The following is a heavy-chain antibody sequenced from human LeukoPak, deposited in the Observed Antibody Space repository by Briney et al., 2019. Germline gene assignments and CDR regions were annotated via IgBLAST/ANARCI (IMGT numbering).Heavy chain of an antibody. CDR2: ISSSSSTI. J-gene: IGHJ4*02. CDR1: GFTFSSYS. Sequence: GGSLRLSCAASGFTFSSYSMNWVRQAPGKGLEWVSYISSSSSTIYYADSVKGRFTISRDNAKKSLYLQMNSLRAEDTSVYYWARDRDSGDDYIESDSSWYGIDYWGQGNLVTVSS. V-gene: IGHV3-48*04. CDR3: ARDRDSGDDYIESDSSWYGIDY. D-gene: IGHD5-12*01.